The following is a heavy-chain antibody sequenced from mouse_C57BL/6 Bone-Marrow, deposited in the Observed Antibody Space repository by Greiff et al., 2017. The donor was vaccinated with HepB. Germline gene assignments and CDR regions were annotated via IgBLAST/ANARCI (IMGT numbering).Heavy chain of an antibody. J-gene: IGHJ2*01. CDR2: IYPRSGNT. CDR1: GYTFTSYG. CDR3: ARGTAYGSSHYFDY. V-gene: IGHV1-81*01. Sequence: QVQLQQSGAELARPGASVKLSCKASGYTFTSYGISWVKQRTGQGLEWIGEIYPRSGNTYYNEKFKGEATLTADKSSSTAYMELRSLTSEDSAVYFCARGTAYGSSHYFDYWGQGTTLTVSS. D-gene: IGHD1-1*01.